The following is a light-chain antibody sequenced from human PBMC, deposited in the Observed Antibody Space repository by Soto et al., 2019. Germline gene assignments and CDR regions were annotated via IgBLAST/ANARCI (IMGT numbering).Light chain of an antibody. J-gene: IGKJ5*01. V-gene: IGKV1-39*01. Sequence: DIQMTQSPSSLSASVGDRVTITCRASQSISSYLNWYQQKPGKAPKLLIYAASSFQIGVPSRFSGSGSGTDFTLTISSLQPDDFATYYCQQSYSTPTFGPRTRLEI. CDR3: QQSYSTPT. CDR2: AAS. CDR1: QSISSY.